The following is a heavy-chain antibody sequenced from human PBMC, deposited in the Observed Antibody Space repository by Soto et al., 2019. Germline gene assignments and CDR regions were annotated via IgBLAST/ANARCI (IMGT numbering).Heavy chain of an antibody. CDR2: INHSGSH. V-gene: IGHV4-34*01. D-gene: IGHD3-10*01. Sequence: SETLSLTCAVYGGSFNDYYWNWIRPPPGKGLEWIGEINHSGSHNYNPPLRSRVTRSVDTSKNQFSLKLSSVTAADTAVYYCARSDRRFGSDYWGQGTLVTVSS. CDR1: GGSFNDYY. CDR3: ARSDRRFGSDY. J-gene: IGHJ4*02.